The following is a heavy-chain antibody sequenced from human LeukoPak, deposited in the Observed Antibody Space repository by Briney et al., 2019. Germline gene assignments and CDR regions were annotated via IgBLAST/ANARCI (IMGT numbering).Heavy chain of an antibody. J-gene: IGHJ4*02. D-gene: IGHD3-16*01. CDR2: ISLYNGNT. CDR3: ARDELGSFDY. Sequence: GASVKVSCKASDYTFSSCGISWGRQAPGQGLEWMGWISLYNGNTKYAQKLQDRVTMTADTSTTTAYMEVRSLRSDDTAVYYCARDELGSFDYWGQATLVTVSS. CDR1: DYTFSSCG. V-gene: IGHV1-18*01.